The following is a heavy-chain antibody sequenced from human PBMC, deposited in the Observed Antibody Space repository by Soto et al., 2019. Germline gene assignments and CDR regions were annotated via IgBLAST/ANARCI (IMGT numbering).Heavy chain of an antibody. Sequence: ASVKVSCKASGYTFTSYAMHWVRQAPGQRLEWMGWINAGNGNTKYSQKFQGRVTITRDTSASTAYMELSSLRSEDTAVYYCARDGGYCSSTSCYSAGGYFDYWGQGTLVTVSS. CDR2: INAGNGNT. CDR3: ARDGGYCSSTSCYSAGGYFDY. V-gene: IGHV1-3*01. J-gene: IGHJ4*02. CDR1: GYTFTSYA. D-gene: IGHD2-2*02.